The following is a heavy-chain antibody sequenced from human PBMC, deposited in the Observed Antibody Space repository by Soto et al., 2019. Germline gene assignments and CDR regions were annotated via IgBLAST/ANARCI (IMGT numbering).Heavy chain of an antibody. D-gene: IGHD3-22*01. Sequence: SPLNLSCKASGDTISIYPISWLRKTPRQGLEWMGGIIPIFGTANYAQKFQGRVTITADESTSTAYMELSSLRSEDTAVYYCARAPLDRLVGSYYYDSSGYLRQNYYYYYGMGVWGEGITVTVSS. CDR1: GDTISIYP. V-gene: IGHV1-69*01. CDR3: ARAPLDRLVGSYYYDSSGYLRQNYYYYYGMGV. CDR2: IIPIFGTA. J-gene: IGHJ6*04.